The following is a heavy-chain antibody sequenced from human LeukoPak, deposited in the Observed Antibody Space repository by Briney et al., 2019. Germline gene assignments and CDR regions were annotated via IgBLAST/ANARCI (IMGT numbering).Heavy chain of an antibody. J-gene: IGHJ4*02. Sequence: SETLSLTCTVSGGSISTYYWSWIRQPPGKGLEWIGYIYYSGSTNYNPSLKSRVTISVDTSKNQFSLKLSSVTAADTAVYYCARAPAALFYRPHYFDYWGQGTLVTVSS. CDR2: IYYSGST. CDR1: GGSISTYY. CDR3: ARAPAALFYRPHYFDY. V-gene: IGHV4-59*01. D-gene: IGHD6-13*01.